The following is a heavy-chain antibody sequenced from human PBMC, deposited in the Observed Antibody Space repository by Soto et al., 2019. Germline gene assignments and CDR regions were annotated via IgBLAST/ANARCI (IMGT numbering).Heavy chain of an antibody. Sequence: EVQLVDSGGDLVQPGGSLRLSCAASGFTFSSHYMSWVRQAPGKGLEWVANIKQDGSEKYYVDSVKGRFTISRDNAKNSLYLQMNSLTAEDTAIYYCARISRGWSFDYWGQGTLVTVSS. D-gene: IGHD6-19*01. CDR3: ARISRGWSFDY. CDR1: GFTFSSHY. CDR2: IKQDGSEK. V-gene: IGHV3-7*01. J-gene: IGHJ4*02.